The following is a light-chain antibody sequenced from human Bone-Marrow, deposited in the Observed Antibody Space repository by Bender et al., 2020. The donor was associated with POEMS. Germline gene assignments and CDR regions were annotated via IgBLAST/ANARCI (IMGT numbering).Light chain of an antibody. J-gene: IGLJ2*01. CDR3: SSYAGSITHVV. V-gene: IGLV2-8*01. Sequence: QSALTQPPSASGSPGQSVTISCTGTSSDVGGYNYVSWYQQHPGKAPKLIIYEVSKRPSGVPYRFSGSKSGNTASLTVSGLQTDDEAEYYCSSYAGSITHVVFGGGTKLTVL. CDR2: EVS. CDR1: SSDVGGYNY.